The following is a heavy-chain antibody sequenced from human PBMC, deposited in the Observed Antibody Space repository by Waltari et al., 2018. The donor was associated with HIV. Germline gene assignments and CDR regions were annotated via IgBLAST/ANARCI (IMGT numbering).Heavy chain of an antibody. CDR1: GLLFNNAW. V-gene: IGHV3-15*01. CDR2: IKSKTDGGTT. CDR3: STTPARGDH. D-gene: IGHD2-15*01. Sequence: EVQLVESGGGLVKPGGSIRLSWAALGLLFNNAWMGWFRQAQGKGLEWVGRIKSKTDGGTTDYAAPVKGRFTISRDDSKNTLYLQMNSLKTEDTAVYYCSTTPARGDHWGQGTLVTVSS. J-gene: IGHJ4*02.